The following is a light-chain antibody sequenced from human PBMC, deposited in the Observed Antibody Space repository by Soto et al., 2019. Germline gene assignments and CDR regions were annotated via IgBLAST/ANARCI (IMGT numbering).Light chain of an antibody. CDR3: QQYYSYPLT. Sequence: IQMTQSPSSLSASVGDRVTITCRASQGISSYLAWYQQKPGKAPKLLIYAASTLQSGVPSRFSGSGSGTDFTLTISCLQSEDFATYYCQQYYSYPLTFGGGTKVDI. J-gene: IGKJ4*01. CDR1: QGISSY. V-gene: IGKV1-8*01. CDR2: AAS.